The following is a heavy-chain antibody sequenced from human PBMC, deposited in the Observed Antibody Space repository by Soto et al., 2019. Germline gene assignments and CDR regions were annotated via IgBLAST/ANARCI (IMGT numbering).Heavy chain of an antibody. CDR2: INPNSGGT. CDR3: ARDRVGAYCGGDCYLYYYYGMDV. V-gene: IGHV1-2*04. J-gene: IGHJ6*02. D-gene: IGHD2-21*02. Sequence: QVQLVQSGAEVKKPGASVKVSCKASGYTFTGYYMHWVRQAPGQGLEWMGWINPNSGGTNYAQKFQGWVTMTRDTSISTAYMELSRLRSDDTAVYYCARDRVGAYCGGDCYLYYYYGMDVWGQGTTVTVSS. CDR1: GYTFTGYY.